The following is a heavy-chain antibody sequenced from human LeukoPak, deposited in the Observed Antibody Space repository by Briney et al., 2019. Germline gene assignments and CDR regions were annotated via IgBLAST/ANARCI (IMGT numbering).Heavy chain of an antibody. CDR3: ARLEVAYFDY. Sequence: RGSLRLSCAASGFTVSSNYMSWVRQAPGKGLEWVSVIYSTGTTYYADSVKGRFTISRDNSKNTLYLQMNSLRAEDTAVYYCARLEVAYFDYWGQGTLVTVSS. CDR2: IYSTGTT. D-gene: IGHD6-19*01. J-gene: IGHJ4*02. CDR1: GFTVSSNY. V-gene: IGHV3-66*04.